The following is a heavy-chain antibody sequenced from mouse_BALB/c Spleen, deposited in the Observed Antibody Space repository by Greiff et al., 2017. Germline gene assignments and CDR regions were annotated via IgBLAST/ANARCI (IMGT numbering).Heavy chain of an antibody. CDR2: INSNGGST. CDR3: ARVYGNGYYFDY. J-gene: IGHJ2*01. CDR1: GFTFSSYG. Sequence: EVKLMESGGGLVQPGGSLKLSCAASGFTFSSYGMSWVRQTPDKRLELVATINSNGGSTYYPDSVKGRFTISRDNAKNTLYLQMSSLKSEDTAMYYCARVYGNGYYFDYWGQGTTLTVSS. D-gene: IGHD2-1*01. V-gene: IGHV5-6-3*01.